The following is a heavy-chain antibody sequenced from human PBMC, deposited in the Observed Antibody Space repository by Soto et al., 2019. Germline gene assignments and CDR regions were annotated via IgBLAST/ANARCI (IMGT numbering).Heavy chain of an antibody. V-gene: IGHV3-30-3*01. Sequence: QVQLVESGGGVVQPGRSLRLSCAASGFTFSSYAMHWVRQAPGKGLEWVAVISYDGSNKYYADAVKGRFTISRDNSKNTLYLPMNSLRAEDTAVYYCARAGRDIVATIGVDYWGQGTLVTVSS. CDR1: GFTFSSYA. CDR3: ARAGRDIVATIGVDY. D-gene: IGHD5-12*01. J-gene: IGHJ4*02. CDR2: ISYDGSNK.